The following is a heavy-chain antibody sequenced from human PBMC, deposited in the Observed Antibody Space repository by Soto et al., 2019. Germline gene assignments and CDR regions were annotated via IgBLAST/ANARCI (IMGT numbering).Heavy chain of an antibody. D-gene: IGHD2-2*01. J-gene: IGHJ6*02. CDR1: GGSVRSGNFY. CDR2: IYYNGST. CDR3: ARDMPADYYYGMDV. Sequence: PSETLSLTCIVTGGSVRSGNFYWSWIRQPPGKGLEWIGYIYYNGSTYCNPSLKSRVTLSIDTSKNQFSLKLSSVTAADTAVYYCARDMPADYYYGMDVWGQGTTVTVSS. V-gene: IGHV4-30-4*01.